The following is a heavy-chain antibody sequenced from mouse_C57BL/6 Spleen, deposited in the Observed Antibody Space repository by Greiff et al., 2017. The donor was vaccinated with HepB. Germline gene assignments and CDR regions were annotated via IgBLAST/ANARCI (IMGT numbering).Heavy chain of an antibody. Sequence: VQLQQPGAELVKPGASVKLSCKASGYTFTSYWMHWVKQRPGQGLEWIGMIHPNSGSTNYNEKFKSKATLTVDKSSSTAYMQLSSLTSEDSAVYYCARKGAIVDYYAMDYWGQGTSVTVSS. CDR3: ARKGAIVDYYAMDY. J-gene: IGHJ4*01. CDR2: IHPNSGST. D-gene: IGHD2-5*01. CDR1: GYTFTSYW. V-gene: IGHV1-64*01.